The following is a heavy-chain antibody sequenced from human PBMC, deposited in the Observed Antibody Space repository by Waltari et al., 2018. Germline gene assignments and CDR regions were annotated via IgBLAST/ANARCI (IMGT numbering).Heavy chain of an antibody. CDR1: GASVTTAY. CDR3: AKSKSGYSNDHFDY. D-gene: IGHD6-13*01. Sequence: QVQLQESGPGLVKPSETLSLTCTVSGASVTTAYWSWIRQPPGKGLAWIGYICSSGSTTYHPSLQSRVTISIDTSKNQFSRNLTAVTAADTAVYDCAKSKSGYSNDHFDYWGRGTLVTVSS. J-gene: IGHJ4*02. V-gene: IGHV4-59*02. CDR2: ICSSGST.